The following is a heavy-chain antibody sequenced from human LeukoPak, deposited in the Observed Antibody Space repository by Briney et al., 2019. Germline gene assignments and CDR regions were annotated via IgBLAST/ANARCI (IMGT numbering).Heavy chain of an antibody. Sequence: GGSLRLSCAASGFTFSSYAMSWVRQAPGKGLEWVSAISGSGDSTYYADSVKGRFTISRDNSKNTLYLQMNSLRAEDTAVYYCARGITMVRGVITYWGQGTLVTVSS. V-gene: IGHV3-23*01. CDR3: ARGITMVRGVITY. CDR1: GFTFSSYA. CDR2: ISGSGDST. J-gene: IGHJ4*02. D-gene: IGHD3-10*01.